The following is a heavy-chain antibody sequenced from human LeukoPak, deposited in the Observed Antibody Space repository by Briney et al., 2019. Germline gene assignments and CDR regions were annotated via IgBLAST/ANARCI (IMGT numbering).Heavy chain of an antibody. CDR3: ARGGVTTGDDAFDI. Sequence: SETLSLTCAVYGGSFSGSYWSWIRQPPGKGLECIGEINRSGSTNYNPSLKSRVTISVDTSKNQFSLKLSSVTAADTAVYYCARGGVTTGDDAFDIWGQGTMVTVSS. J-gene: IGHJ3*02. V-gene: IGHV4-34*01. D-gene: IGHD4-17*01. CDR2: INRSGST. CDR1: GGSFSGSY.